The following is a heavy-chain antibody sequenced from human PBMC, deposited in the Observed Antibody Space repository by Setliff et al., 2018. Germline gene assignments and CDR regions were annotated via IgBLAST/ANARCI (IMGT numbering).Heavy chain of an antibody. CDR2: INPNSADT. CDR1: GYTFTAYS. CDR3: VVVGATRENHYYFTDV. D-gene: IGHD1-26*01. V-gene: IGHV1-2*02. J-gene: IGHJ6*03. Sequence: ASVKVSCKASGYTFTAYSLHWVRQAPGQGLEWMGWINPNSADTNYAQRFQGRFTMTRDTPISTAYMELSSLKSDDTAVYYCVVVGATRENHYYFTDVWGKGTTVTVSS.